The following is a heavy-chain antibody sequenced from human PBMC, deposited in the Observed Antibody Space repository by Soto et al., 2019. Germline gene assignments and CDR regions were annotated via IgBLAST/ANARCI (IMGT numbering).Heavy chain of an antibody. J-gene: IGHJ6*03. CDR3: AREGILLWFGELRASYYYYYMDV. CDR1: GYTFPSYG. D-gene: IGHD3-10*01. V-gene: IGHV1-18*01. CDR2: ISAYNGNT. Sequence: ASVKVSCKASGYTFPSYGISWVRQAPGQGLEWMGWISAYNGNTNYAQKLQGRVTMTTDTSTSTAYMELRSLRSDDTAVYYCAREGILLWFGELRASYYYYYMDVWGKGTTVTVSS.